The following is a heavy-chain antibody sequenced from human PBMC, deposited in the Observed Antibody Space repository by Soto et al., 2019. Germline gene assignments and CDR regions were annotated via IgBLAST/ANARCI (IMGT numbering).Heavy chain of an antibody. D-gene: IGHD6-13*01. CDR3: ARDLGYSNFDY. CDR2: IYYSGST. V-gene: IGHV4-59*12. Sequence: ETLSLTCTVSGGSISSYYWSWIRQPPGKGLEWIGYIYYSGSTNYNPSLKSRVTISVDTSKNQFSLKLSYVTAADTAVYYCARDLGYSNFDYWGQGTLVTVSS. CDR1: GGSISSYY. J-gene: IGHJ4*02.